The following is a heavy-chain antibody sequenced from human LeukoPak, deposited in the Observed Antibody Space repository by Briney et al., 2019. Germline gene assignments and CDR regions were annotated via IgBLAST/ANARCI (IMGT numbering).Heavy chain of an antibody. Sequence: SETLSLTCTVSGGSISSYYWSWIRQPPGKGLECIGDIHYSGSTNYKPSLKSRVTISVDTSKNQFSLKLSYVTAADTAVYFCARGPNHHYYMDVWGKGTTVTVSS. CDR3: ARGPNHHYYMDV. V-gene: IGHV4-59*01. D-gene: IGHD2-8*01. J-gene: IGHJ6*03. CDR1: GGSISSYY. CDR2: IHYSGST.